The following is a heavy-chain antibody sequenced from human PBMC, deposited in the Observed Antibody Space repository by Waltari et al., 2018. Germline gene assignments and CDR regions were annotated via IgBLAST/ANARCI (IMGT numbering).Heavy chain of an antibody. CDR1: GGSISSGSYY. CDR2: IYTSGST. J-gene: IGHJ4*02. CDR3: ARFTIFGEKLFDY. Sequence: QVQLQESGPGLVKPSQTLSLTCTVSGGSISSGSYYWSWIRQPAGKGLEWIGYIYTSGSTNYNPSLKSRVTRSVDTSKNQFSLKLSSVTAADTAVYYCARFTIFGEKLFDYWGQGTLVTVSS. D-gene: IGHD3-3*01. V-gene: IGHV4-61*09.